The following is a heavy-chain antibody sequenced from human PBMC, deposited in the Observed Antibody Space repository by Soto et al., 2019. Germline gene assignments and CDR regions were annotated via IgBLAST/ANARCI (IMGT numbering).Heavy chain of an antibody. CDR2: IYYSGST. CDR1: GGYLSSGGYY. Sequence: SETLSLTCTVSGGYLSSGGYYWSWIRQHPGKGLEWIGYIYYSGSTYYNPSLKSRVTISVDTSKNQFSLKLSSVTAADTAVYYCARDSRYGGNSGYYYGMDVWGQGTTVTVSS. J-gene: IGHJ6*02. D-gene: IGHD2-21*02. V-gene: IGHV4-31*03. CDR3: ARDSRYGGNSGYYYGMDV.